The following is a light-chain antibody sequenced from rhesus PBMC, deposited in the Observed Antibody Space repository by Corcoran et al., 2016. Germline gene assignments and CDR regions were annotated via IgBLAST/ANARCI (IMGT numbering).Light chain of an antibody. CDR2: AAS. CDR1: QAISTY. J-gene: IGKJ4*01. CDR3: LQYNYKPLT. Sequence: DIQMTQSPSSLSASAGDRVTITCRASQAISTYLNWFQQKPGKAPKRLIYAASSLESGVPSRFSGSGFGTEFPHTISSLQPEDFATYYCLQYNYKPLTVGGGTKVEIK. V-gene: IGKV1-43*01.